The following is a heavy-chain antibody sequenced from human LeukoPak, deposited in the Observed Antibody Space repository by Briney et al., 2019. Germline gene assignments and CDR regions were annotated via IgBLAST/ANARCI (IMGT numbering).Heavy chain of an antibody. Sequence: PGGSLRLSCAASGFTFSSYWMSWVRQAPGKGLEWVANIKQDGSEKYYVDSVKGRFTISRDNAKNSLYLQMNSLRAEDTAVYYCARDGRDYGDYGNGDYWGQGTLVTVSS. V-gene: IGHV3-7*01. CDR3: ARDGRDYGDYGNGDY. J-gene: IGHJ4*02. CDR1: GFTFSSYW. D-gene: IGHD4-17*01. CDR2: IKQDGSEK.